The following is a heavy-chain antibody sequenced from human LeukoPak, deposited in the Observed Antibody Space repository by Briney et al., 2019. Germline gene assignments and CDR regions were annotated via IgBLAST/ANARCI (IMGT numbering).Heavy chain of an antibody. CDR3: ARGYGSGP. V-gene: IGHV3-7*01. Sequence: GGSLRLSCAVSGLTFSNFKMNWVRQAPGKGLEWVANIQQDGIDKYYVDSVKGRFTISRDNAENSVYLQMNSLRAEDTAVYYCARGYGSGPWGQGTLVTVSS. D-gene: IGHD3-10*01. CDR1: GLTFSNFK. J-gene: IGHJ5*02. CDR2: IQQDGIDK.